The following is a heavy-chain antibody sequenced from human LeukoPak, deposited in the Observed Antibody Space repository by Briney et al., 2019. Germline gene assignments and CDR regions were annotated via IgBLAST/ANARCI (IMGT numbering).Heavy chain of an antibody. CDR2: INPSGGST. CDR3: ARVGALTVGYYFDY. CDR1: GYTFTSYY. Sequence: ASVKVSCKASGYTFTSYYMHWVRQAPGQGLEWMGIINPSGGSTSYAQNFQGRVPMTRDISTSTVYMELSSLRSEDTAVYYCARVGALTVGYYFDYWGQGTLVTVSS. V-gene: IGHV1-46*01. J-gene: IGHJ4*02.